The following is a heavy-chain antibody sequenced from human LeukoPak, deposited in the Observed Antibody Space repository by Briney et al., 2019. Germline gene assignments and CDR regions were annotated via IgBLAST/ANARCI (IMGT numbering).Heavy chain of an antibody. CDR2: IKEDGSEK. Sequence: QPGGSLRLSCAASGFTFSGYAMSWVRQAPGKGLEWVANIKEDGSEKYYVDSVKGRFSISRDNAKKSLFLEMNSLRAEDTAVYYCARDEEITLGTDYWGQGTLVTVSS. D-gene: IGHD3-16*01. CDR1: GFTFSGYA. V-gene: IGHV3-7*01. CDR3: ARDEEITLGTDY. J-gene: IGHJ4*02.